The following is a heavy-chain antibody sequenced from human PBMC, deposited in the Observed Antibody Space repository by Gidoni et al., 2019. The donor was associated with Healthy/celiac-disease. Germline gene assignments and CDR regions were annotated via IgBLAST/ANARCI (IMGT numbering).Heavy chain of an antibody. CDR3: AKDIGYGGNSYAFDI. Sequence: EVQLVESGGGLVQPGRSLRLSCAASGFTFDDYAMHWVRQAPGKGLEWVSGISWNSGSIGYADSVKGRFTISRDNAKNSLYLQMNSLRAEDTALYYCAKDIGYGGNSYAFDIWGQGTMVTVSS. CDR2: ISWNSGSI. D-gene: IGHD4-17*01. V-gene: IGHV3-9*01. CDR1: GFTFDDYA. J-gene: IGHJ3*02.